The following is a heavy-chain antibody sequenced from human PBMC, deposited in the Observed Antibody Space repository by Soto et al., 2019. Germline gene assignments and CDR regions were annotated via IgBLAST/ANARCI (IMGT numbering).Heavy chain of an antibody. D-gene: IGHD2-21*02. CDR2: IYYSGST. J-gene: IGHJ4*02. V-gene: IGHV4-31*03. Sequence: SETLSLTCTVSGGSISSGGYYWSWIRQHPGKGLEWIGYIYYSGSTYYNPSLKSRVTISVDTSKNRFSLKLSSVTAADTAVYYCARSGLPFLPFDYWGQGTLVTVSS. CDR1: GGSISSGGYY. CDR3: ARSGLPFLPFDY.